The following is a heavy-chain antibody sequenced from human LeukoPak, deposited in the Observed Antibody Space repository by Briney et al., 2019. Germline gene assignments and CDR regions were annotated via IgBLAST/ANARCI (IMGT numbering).Heavy chain of an antibody. J-gene: IGHJ4*02. CDR3: ATEGVQSQGFDQ. CDR1: GFTFSNYW. CDR2: INRDGSST. V-gene: IGHV3-74*01. Sequence: GGSLRLSCAASGFTFSNYWMHRVRQAPGKGLVWVSRINRDGSSTNYADSVKGRFTISRDNAKNTLQLQMNSLRAEDTAVYYCATEGVQSQGFDQWGQGTLVTVSS. D-gene: IGHD3-10*01.